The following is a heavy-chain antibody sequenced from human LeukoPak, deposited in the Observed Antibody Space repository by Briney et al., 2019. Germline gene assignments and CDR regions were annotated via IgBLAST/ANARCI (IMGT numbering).Heavy chain of an antibody. CDR3: ARDGVHYYMDV. Sequence: PSETLSLTCTVSGGSISSGDYYWSWIRQPPGKGLEWIGYIYYSGSTNYNPSLKSRVTISVDTSKNQFSLRLSSVTAADTAVYYCARDGVHYYMDVWGKGTTVTVSS. CDR2: IYYSGST. CDR1: GGSISSGDYY. V-gene: IGHV4-61*08. D-gene: IGHD3-16*01. J-gene: IGHJ6*03.